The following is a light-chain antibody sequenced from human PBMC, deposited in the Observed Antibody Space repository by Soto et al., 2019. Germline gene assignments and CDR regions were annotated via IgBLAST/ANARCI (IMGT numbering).Light chain of an antibody. J-gene: IGKJ3*01. V-gene: IGKV1-9*01. CDR3: HHINIHPFT. CDR2: AAS. CDR1: QDINNY. Sequence: DIQLTQSPSFVSASVGDRVTITCRASQDINNYLAWYQQKPRKASQLLIYAASSLQSGVPSSLSGSRSGTEFTLTISKLQAEDFATYYCHHINIHPFTFDPGTRVDIK.